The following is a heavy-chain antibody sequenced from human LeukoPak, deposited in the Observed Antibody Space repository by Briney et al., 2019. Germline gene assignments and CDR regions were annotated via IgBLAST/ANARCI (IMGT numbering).Heavy chain of an antibody. J-gene: IGHJ1*01. V-gene: IGHV4-31*03. D-gene: IGHD3-22*01. Sequence: SETLSLTCTVSGGSISSGGYYWSWIRQHPGKGLEWIGYIYYSGSTYYNPSLKSRVTISVDTSKNQFSLKLSSVTAADTAVYYCARDAVVGDGIVVVRKYFQHWGQGTLVTVSS. CDR2: IYYSGST. CDR1: GGSISSGGYY. CDR3: ARDAVVGDGIVVVRKYFQH.